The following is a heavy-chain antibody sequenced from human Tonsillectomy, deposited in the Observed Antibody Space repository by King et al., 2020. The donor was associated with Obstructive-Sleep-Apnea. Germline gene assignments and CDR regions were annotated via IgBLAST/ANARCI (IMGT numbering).Heavy chain of an antibody. J-gene: IGHJ4*02. Sequence: QVQLQESGPGLVKPSGTLSLTCAVSGGSIINTNWWTWVRQPPGKGLECIGQIYHSGTTNYNPSLRSRATISVDKSKNQFSLKLRFVTAADTAVYYCARTTYGDYALDYWGQGTLVTVSS. V-gene: IGHV4-4*02. CDR2: IYHSGTT. CDR1: GGSIINTNW. CDR3: ARTTYGDYALDY. D-gene: IGHD4-17*01.